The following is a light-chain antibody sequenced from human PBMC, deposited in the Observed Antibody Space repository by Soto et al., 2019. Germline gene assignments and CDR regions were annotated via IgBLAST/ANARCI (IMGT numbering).Light chain of an antibody. CDR3: QQCRNWPLT. CDR1: QNVYNN. Sequence: EIVMTQSPATLSVYPGEGATLSCKASQNVYNNLAWYQQRPGQPPRLLIYDASTRATGISARFSGSGYGTEFTLSNSSLQSEDFAVYFCQQCRNWPLTFGGGTKVEIK. V-gene: IGKV3-15*01. J-gene: IGKJ4*01. CDR2: DAS.